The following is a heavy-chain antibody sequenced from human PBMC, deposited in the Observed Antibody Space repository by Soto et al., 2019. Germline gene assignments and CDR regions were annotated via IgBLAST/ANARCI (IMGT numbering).Heavy chain of an antibody. CDR1: GGSISSGGYY. CDR2: IYYSGST. J-gene: IGHJ3*02. V-gene: IGHV4-31*03. D-gene: IGHD2-15*01. CDR3: VCRTKTIDAFDI. Sequence: SETLSLTCTVSGGSISSGGYYWSWIRQHPGKGLEWIGYIYYSGSTYYNPSLKSRVTISVDTSKNQFSLKLSSVTAADTAVYYCVCRTKTIDAFDIWGQGTMVTVSS.